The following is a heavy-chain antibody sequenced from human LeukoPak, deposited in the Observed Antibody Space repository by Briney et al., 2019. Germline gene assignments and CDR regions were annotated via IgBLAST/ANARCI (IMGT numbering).Heavy chain of an antibody. J-gene: IGHJ3*02. V-gene: IGHV4-59*01. CDR3: ARVSPCRLDAFDI. D-gene: IGHD6-25*01. CDR1: GGSISSYY. Sequence: SETLSLTCTVSGGSISSYYWSWIRQPPGKGLEWIGYIYYSGSTNYNPSLKSRVTISVDTSKNQFSLKLSSVTAADSAVYYCARVSPCRLDAFDIWGQGTMVTVSS. CDR2: IYYSGST.